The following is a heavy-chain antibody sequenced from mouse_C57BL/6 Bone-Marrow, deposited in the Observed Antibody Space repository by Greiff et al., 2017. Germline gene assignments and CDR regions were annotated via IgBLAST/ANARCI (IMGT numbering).Heavy chain of an antibody. CDR3: ARTSYGSSHYAMDY. V-gene: IGHV1-63*01. J-gene: IGHJ4*01. CDR1: GYTFTNYW. D-gene: IGHD1-1*01. CDR2: IYPGGGYT. Sequence: QVQLKESGAELVRPGTSVKMSCKASGYTFTNYWIGWAKQRPGHGLEWIGDIYPGGGYTNYNEKFKGKATLTADKSSSTAYMQFSSLTSEDSAIYYCARTSYGSSHYAMDYWGQGTSVTVSS.